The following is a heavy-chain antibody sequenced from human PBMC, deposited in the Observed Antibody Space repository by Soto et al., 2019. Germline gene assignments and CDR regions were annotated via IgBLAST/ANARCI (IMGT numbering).Heavy chain of an antibody. V-gene: IGHV3-7*03. CDR3: AKDDGSSWYIDY. D-gene: IGHD6-13*01. J-gene: IGHJ4*02. CDR1: GFTFSSYW. CDR2: IKQDGSEK. Sequence: PGGSLRLSCAASGFTFSSYWMSWVRQAPGKGLEWVANIKQDGSEKYYVDSVKGRFTISRDNSKNTLYLQMNSLRAEDTAVHYCAKDDGSSWYIDYWGQGTLVTVSS.